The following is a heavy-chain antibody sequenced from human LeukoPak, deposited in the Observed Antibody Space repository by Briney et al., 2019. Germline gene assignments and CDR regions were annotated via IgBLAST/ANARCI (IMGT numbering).Heavy chain of an antibody. CDR2: IYYSGST. CDR3: ARALRLAVAGTIWFDP. Sequence: SETLSLTCTVSGGSISSHYWSWIRQPPGKGLEWIGYIYYSGSTNYNPSLKSRVTISVDTSKNQFSLKLSSVTAADTAVYYCARALRLAVAGTIWFDPWGQGTLVAVSS. CDR1: GGSISSHY. D-gene: IGHD6-19*01. V-gene: IGHV4-59*11. J-gene: IGHJ5*02.